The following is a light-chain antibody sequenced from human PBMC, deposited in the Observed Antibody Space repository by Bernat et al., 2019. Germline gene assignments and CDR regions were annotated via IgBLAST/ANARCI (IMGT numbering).Light chain of an antibody. CDR2: ATS. CDR1: QDIGSE. J-gene: IGKJ4*01. V-gene: IGKV1-6*01. CDR3: LQDYRYPLT. Sequence: AIQMTQSPFSLSASVGDRVAMTCRASQDIGSELDWYQQKPGEAPRLLIYATSILQSGVPSRFSGGGSGTDFTLPITGLQPEDFATYYCLQDYRYPLTFGGGTKVEI.